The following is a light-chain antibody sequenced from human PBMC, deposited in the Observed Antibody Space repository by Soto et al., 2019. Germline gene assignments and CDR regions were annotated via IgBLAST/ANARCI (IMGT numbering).Light chain of an antibody. V-gene: IGKV1-5*03. CDR2: KAS. CDR1: QSISSW. Sequence: DLQMTQSPSTLSASVGDRVTITCRASQSISSWLAWYQQKPGKAPKLLIYKASTLESGVPSRFSGSGSVTEFTLTISSLQPDDFATYYCQQYNIYSRTFGQGTKVEIK. CDR3: QQYNIYSRT. J-gene: IGKJ1*01.